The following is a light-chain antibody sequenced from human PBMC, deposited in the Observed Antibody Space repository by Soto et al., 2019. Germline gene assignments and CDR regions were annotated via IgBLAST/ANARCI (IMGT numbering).Light chain of an antibody. V-gene: IGLV2-8*01. J-gene: IGLJ1*01. CDR3: QSYDSSLSAPYV. CDR1: SSDVGGYNF. CDR2: EVS. Sequence: QSVLTQPPSASGSPGQSVTISCTGTSSDVGGYNFVSWYQQHPGRAPKLMVYEVSKRPSGVPDRFSGSKSGTSASLAITGLQAEDEADYYCQSYDSSLSAPYVFGTGTKVTVL.